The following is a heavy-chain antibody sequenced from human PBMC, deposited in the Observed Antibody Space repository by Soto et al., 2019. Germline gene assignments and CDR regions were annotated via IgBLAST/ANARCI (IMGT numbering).Heavy chain of an antibody. V-gene: IGHV4-39*01. CDR3: ASEMVYSSSPNWFDP. D-gene: IGHD6-6*01. CDR1: GGSISSSSYY. J-gene: IGHJ5*02. Sequence: SQTLSLTCTVSGGSISSSSYYWGWIRQPPGKGLEWIGSIYYSGSTYYNPSLKSRVTISVDTSKNQFSLKLSSVTAADTAVYYCASEMVYSSSPNWFDPWGQGTLVTVSS. CDR2: IYYSGST.